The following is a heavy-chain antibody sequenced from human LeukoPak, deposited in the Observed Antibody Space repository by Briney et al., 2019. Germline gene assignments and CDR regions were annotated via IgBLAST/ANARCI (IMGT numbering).Heavy chain of an antibody. D-gene: IGHD6-19*01. CDR3: ASVRGWQFDY. CDR1: GGSISYYY. V-gene: IGHV4-4*07. Sequence: PSETLSLTCTVSGGSISYYYGSWIRLPAEKVEEWVGRIYTNGSTSYNPSRKSRVTMSVDPSKNLFALKLSDGTAADTAVYYCASVRGWQFDYWGQGTLVTVSS. CDR2: IYTNGST. J-gene: IGHJ4*02.